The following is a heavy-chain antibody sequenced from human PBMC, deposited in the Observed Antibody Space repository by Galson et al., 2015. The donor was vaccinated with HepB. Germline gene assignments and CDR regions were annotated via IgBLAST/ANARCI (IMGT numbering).Heavy chain of an antibody. CDR2: ISAYNGNT. J-gene: IGHJ4*02. V-gene: IGHV1-18*01. CDR1: GYTFTSYG. Sequence: SVKVSCKASGYTFTSYGISWVRQAPGQGLEWMGWISAYNGNTNYAQKLQGRVTMTTDTSTSTAYMELRSLRSDDTAVYYCARDRYYYDSSGYYYWGQGTLVTVSS. CDR3: ARDRYYYDSSGYYY. D-gene: IGHD3-22*01.